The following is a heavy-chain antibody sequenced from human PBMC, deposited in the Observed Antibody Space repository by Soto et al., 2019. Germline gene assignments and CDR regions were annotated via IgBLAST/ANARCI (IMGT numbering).Heavy chain of an antibody. CDR1: GDSITNTTYY. CDR2: VYKSGST. V-gene: IGHV4-39*01. Sequence: SETLSLTCSVSGDSITNTTYYWDWIRQPPGKGLEWLGSVYKSGSTYYNPSLKSRVTVSVDTAKNQFSLELDSVTAAGTAVYYCASQRDGYSIDYWGQGSLVTVSS. D-gene: IGHD4-4*01. J-gene: IGHJ4*02. CDR3: ASQRDGYSIDY.